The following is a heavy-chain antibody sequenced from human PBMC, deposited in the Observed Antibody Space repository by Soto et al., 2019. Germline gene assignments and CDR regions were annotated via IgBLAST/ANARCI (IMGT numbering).Heavy chain of an antibody. CDR2: ISGGGTSI. J-gene: IGHJ6*02. CDR3: VRATLSWGHYYFRGLDV. Sequence: PGGSLRLSCAASTFTFSDYYMSWIRQAPGKGLEWVSYISGGGTSIYYADSVKGRFTVSRDNVKNFLHLQMSSLRGDDTGVYFCVRATLSWGHYYFRGLDVWGQGTTVTVSS. CDR1: TFTFSDYY. D-gene: IGHD3-22*01. V-gene: IGHV3-11*01.